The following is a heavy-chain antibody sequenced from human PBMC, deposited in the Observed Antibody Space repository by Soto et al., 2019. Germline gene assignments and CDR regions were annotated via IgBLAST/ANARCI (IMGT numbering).Heavy chain of an antibody. V-gene: IGHV4-39*01. Sequence: SETLSLTCTVSGGSISSSSYYWGWIRQPPVKGLEWIGSIYYSGSTYYNPSLKSRVTISVDTSKNQFSLKLSSVTAADTAVYYCARHIVTEDYYDSSGYLFDYWGQGTLVTVSS. CDR1: GGSISSSSYY. D-gene: IGHD3-22*01. CDR3: ARHIVTEDYYDSSGYLFDY. CDR2: IYYSGST. J-gene: IGHJ4*02.